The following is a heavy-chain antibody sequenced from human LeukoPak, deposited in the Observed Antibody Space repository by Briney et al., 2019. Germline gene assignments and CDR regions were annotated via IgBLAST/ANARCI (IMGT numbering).Heavy chain of an antibody. V-gene: IGHV3-15*01. D-gene: IGHD3-16*01. Sequence: NPGGSLRLSCAASGFTFSNAWMSWVRQAPGKGLEWVGRIKSKTDGGTTDYAAPVKGRFTISRDDSKNTLYLQMNSLKTEDTAVYYCTTPGGGLPRYYYYMDVWGKGNTVTVSS. CDR2: IKSKTDGGTT. CDR1: GFTFSNAW. CDR3: TTPGGGLPRYYYYMDV. J-gene: IGHJ6*03.